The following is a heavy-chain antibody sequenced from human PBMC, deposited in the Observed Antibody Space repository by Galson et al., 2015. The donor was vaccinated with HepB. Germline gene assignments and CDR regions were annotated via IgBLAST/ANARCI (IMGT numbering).Heavy chain of an antibody. CDR2: FDPEDGET. D-gene: IGHD3-3*01. CDR1: GYTLTELS. CDR3: ATQLCSTILRVVSNNAAFDI. J-gene: IGHJ3*02. Sequence: SVKVSCKGSGYTLTELSMHWVRQAPGKGLEWMGGFDPEDGETIYAQKIQGRVTMTEDTSTDTAYMELSSLRSEDTAVYYCATQLCSTILRVVSNNAAFDIWGHGTLVTVSS. V-gene: IGHV1-24*01.